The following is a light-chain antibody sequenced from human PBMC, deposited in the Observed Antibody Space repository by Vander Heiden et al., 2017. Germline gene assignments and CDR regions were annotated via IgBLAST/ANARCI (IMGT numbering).Light chain of an antibody. J-gene: IGLJ1*01. V-gene: IGLV1-40*01. Sequence: QSALTPPPAVSGAPGQRLTISCTRRRSNIGAGYDVHWYQQLPGTAPKLLIYGNDNRPSGVPDRFSGSKSGTSASLAITGLQAEDEANYYCQSYDSSLRGHVFGTGTTVTVL. CDR1: RSNIGAGYD. CDR3: QSYDSSLRGHV. CDR2: GND.